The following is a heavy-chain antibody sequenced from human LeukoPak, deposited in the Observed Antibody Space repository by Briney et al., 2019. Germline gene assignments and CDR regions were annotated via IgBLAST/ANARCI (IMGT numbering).Heavy chain of an antibody. Sequence: ASVKVSCKASGYTFTSYYMHWVRQAPGQGLEWMGIINPSGGSTSYAQKFQGRVTMTRDMSTITVYMELSSLRSEDTAVYYCARDSGAAAGYMDVWGKGTTVTVSS. CDR2: INPSGGST. J-gene: IGHJ6*03. CDR3: ARDSGAAAGYMDV. D-gene: IGHD6-13*01. V-gene: IGHV1-46*01. CDR1: GYTFTSYY.